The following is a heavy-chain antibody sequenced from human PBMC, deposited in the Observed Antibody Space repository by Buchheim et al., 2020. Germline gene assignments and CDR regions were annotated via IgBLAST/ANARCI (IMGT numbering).Heavy chain of an antibody. V-gene: IGHV4-39*07. CDR1: GGSISSSSYY. Sequence: QLQLQESGPGLVKPSETLSLTCTVSGGSISSSSYYWGWIRQPPGKGLEWIGSIYYSGSTYYNPSLQSRVTLSLDTSKNQFSLKLSSVTAADTAVYYCARDLGYYDFWSGYPFDYWGQGTL. D-gene: IGHD3-3*01. J-gene: IGHJ4*02. CDR3: ARDLGYYDFWSGYPFDY. CDR2: IYYSGST.